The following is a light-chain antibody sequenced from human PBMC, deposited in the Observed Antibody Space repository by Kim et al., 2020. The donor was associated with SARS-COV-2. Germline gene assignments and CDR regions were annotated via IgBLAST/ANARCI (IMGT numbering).Light chain of an antibody. CDR2: GAS. CDR1: QGVSDN. J-gene: IGKJ4*01. Sequence: EIVMTQSPATLSVSPEERVTLSCRASQGVSDNLAWYQQKPGQAPRLLIYGASTRATGIPARFSGSGSGTEFTLDISSLQSEDLAVYYCQQYENWPPVTFGGGTKVDIK. CDR3: QQYENWPPVT. V-gene: IGKV3-15*01.